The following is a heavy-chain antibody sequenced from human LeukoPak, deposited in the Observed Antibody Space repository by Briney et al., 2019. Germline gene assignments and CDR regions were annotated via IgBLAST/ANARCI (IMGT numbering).Heavy chain of an antibody. CDR2: INHSGST. J-gene: IGHJ6*02. V-gene: IGHV4-34*01. D-gene: IGHD6-13*01. Sequence: ETLSLTCAVYGGSFSGYYWSWIRQPPGKGLEWIGEINHSGSTNYNPSLKSRVTISVDTSKNQFSLKLSSVTAADTAVYYCARTGGSSWYTYYYGMDVWGQGTTVTVS. CDR1: GGSFSGYY. CDR3: ARTGGSSWYTYYYGMDV.